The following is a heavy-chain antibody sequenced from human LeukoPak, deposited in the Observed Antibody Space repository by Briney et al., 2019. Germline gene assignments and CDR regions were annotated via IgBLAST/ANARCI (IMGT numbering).Heavy chain of an antibody. Sequence: SETLSLTCAVSGGSISSSNWWSWVRPPPGKGLEWIGEIYHSGSTNYNPSLKSRVTISVDKSKNQFSLKLSSVTAADTAVYYCARDGGYSGYDLDYWGQGTLVTVSS. J-gene: IGHJ4*02. CDR2: IYHSGST. CDR3: ARDGGYSGYDLDY. CDR1: GGSISSSNW. D-gene: IGHD5-12*01. V-gene: IGHV4-4*02.